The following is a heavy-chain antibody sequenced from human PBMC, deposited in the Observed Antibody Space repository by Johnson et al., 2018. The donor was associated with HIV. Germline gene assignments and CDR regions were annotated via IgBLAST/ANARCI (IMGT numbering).Heavy chain of an antibody. Sequence: VQLVESGGGVVQPGRSLRLSCAASGFTFSDYYMSWIRQAPGKGLEWVSYISSSGSTIYYADSVKGRFTISRDNAKNSLYLQMNSLRAEDTAVYYCARAEKEMWYYDILTGYPNAFDIWGQGTMVTVSS. CDR3: ARAEKEMWYYDILTGYPNAFDI. CDR2: ISSSGSTI. D-gene: IGHD3-9*01. J-gene: IGHJ3*02. CDR1: GFTFSDYY. V-gene: IGHV3-11*04.